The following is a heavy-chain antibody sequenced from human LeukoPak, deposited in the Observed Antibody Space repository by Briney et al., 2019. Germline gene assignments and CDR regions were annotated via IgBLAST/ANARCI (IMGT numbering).Heavy chain of an antibody. CDR2: ISGSGGST. CDR3: AKGVDYYDSSGYLLRNAEYFQH. CDR1: GFTFSSYA. D-gene: IGHD3-22*01. V-gene: IGHV3-23*01. J-gene: IGHJ1*01. Sequence: GGSLRLSCAASGFTFSSYAMSWVRQAPGKGLEWVSAISGSGGSTYYADSVKSRFTISRDNSKNTLYLQMNSLRAEDTAVYYCAKGVDYYDSSGYLLRNAEYFQHWGQGTLVTVSS.